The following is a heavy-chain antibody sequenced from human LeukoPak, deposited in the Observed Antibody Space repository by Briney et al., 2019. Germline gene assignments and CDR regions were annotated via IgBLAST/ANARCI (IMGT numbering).Heavy chain of an antibody. CDR3: ARETYYFDY. V-gene: IGHV4-34*01. Sequence: SETLSLTCAVYGGSFSGYYWSWIRQPPGKGLEWIGEINHSGSTNYNPSLKSRVTISVDTSKNQFSLKLSSVTAADTAVYYCARETYYFDYWGQGTLVTVSS. CDR1: GGSFSGYY. CDR2: INHSGST. J-gene: IGHJ4*02.